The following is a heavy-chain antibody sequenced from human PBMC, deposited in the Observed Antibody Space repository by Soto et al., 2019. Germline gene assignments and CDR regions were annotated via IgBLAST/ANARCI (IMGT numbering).Heavy chain of an antibody. CDR1: GYTFTGYY. V-gene: IGHV1-2*04. J-gene: IGHJ5*02. CDR3: ARGGDLYCSGGSCYSWFDP. D-gene: IGHD2-15*01. Sequence: QVQLVQSGAEVKKPGASVKVSCKASGYTFTGYYMHWVRQAPGQGLEWMGWFNPNSGGTNYAQKFQGWVTMTRDTSISTAYMELSRLRSDDTAVYYCARGGDLYCSGGSCYSWFDPWGQGTLVTVSS. CDR2: FNPNSGGT.